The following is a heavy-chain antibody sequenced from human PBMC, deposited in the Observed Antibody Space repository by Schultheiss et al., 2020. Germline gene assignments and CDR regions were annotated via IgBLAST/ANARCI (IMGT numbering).Heavy chain of an antibody. Sequence: SETLSLTCAVYGGSFSGYYWSWIRQPAGKGLEWIGRIYTSGSANYNPSLKSRVTISVDTSKNQFSLKLSSVTAADTAVYYCARGGSHLRPYHYGMDVWGQGTTVTVSS. CDR3: ARGGSHLRPYHYGMDV. CDR2: IYTSGSA. CDR1: GGSFSGYY. J-gene: IGHJ6*02. V-gene: IGHV4-59*10. D-gene: IGHD3-10*01.